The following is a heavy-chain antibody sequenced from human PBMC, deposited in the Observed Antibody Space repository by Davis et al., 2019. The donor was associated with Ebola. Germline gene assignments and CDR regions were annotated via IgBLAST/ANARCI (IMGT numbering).Heavy chain of an antibody. CDR2: INPNSGGT. J-gene: IGHJ5*02. D-gene: IGHD2-15*01. V-gene: IGHV1-2*02. CDR1: GYTFTGYY. CDR3: ARGGYCSGGSCYSPWFDP. Sequence: ASVKVSCKASGYTFTGYYMHWVRRAPGQGLEWMGWINPNSGGTNYAQKLQGRVTMTTDTSTSTAYMELRSLRSDDTAVYYCARGGYCSGGSCYSPWFDPWGQGTLVTVSS.